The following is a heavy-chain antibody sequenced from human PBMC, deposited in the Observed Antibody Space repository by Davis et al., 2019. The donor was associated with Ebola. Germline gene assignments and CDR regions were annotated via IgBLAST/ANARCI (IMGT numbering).Heavy chain of an antibody. Sequence: SETLSLTCTVSGGSISSSSYYWSWIRQPPGKGLEWIGYIYYSGSTNYNPSLKSRVTISVDTSKNQFSLKLSSVTAADTAVYYCARGILTGYYFDYWGQGTLVTVSS. CDR2: IYYSGST. V-gene: IGHV4-61*01. D-gene: IGHD3-9*01. CDR3: ARGILTGYYFDY. J-gene: IGHJ4*02. CDR1: GGSISSSSYY.